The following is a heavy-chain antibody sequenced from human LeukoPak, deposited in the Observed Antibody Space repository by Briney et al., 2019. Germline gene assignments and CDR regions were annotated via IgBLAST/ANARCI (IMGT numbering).Heavy chain of an antibody. D-gene: IGHD1-26*01. CDR3: ARGSIVGATPFDY. J-gene: IGHJ4*02. V-gene: IGHV4-31*03. Sequence: PSETLSLTCTVSGGSISSGGYYWSWIRQHPGKGLEWIGYIYYSGSTYYNPSLKSRVTISVDTSKNQFSLKLSSVTAADTAVYYCARGSIVGATPFDYWGQGTLVTVSS. CDR2: IYYSGST. CDR1: GGSISSGGYY.